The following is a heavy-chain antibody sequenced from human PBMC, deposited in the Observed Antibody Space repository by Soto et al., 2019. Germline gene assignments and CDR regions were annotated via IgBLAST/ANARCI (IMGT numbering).Heavy chain of an antibody. CDR3: ARRRINSSSSADGSNWFDP. CDR2: IYYSGST. D-gene: IGHD6-6*01. Sequence: SETLSLTCTVSGGSISSGGYYWSWIRQHPGKGLEWIGYIYYSGSTNYNPSLKSRVTISVDTSKNQFSLKLSSVTAADTAVYYCARRRINSSSSADGSNWFDPWGQGTLVTVSS. CDR1: GGSISSGGYY. J-gene: IGHJ5*02. V-gene: IGHV4-61*08.